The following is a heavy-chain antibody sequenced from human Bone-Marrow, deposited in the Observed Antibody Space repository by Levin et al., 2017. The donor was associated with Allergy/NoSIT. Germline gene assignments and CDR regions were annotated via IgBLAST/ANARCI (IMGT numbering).Heavy chain of an antibody. V-gene: IGHV3-48*03. Sequence: GGSLRLSCAASGFTFSTYEMNWVRQAPGKGLEWISYIGSGTTPIYYADSVKGRFTISRDNAKNSLYLHMTSLRAEDTAVYYCARDQSFYDFWSSATDHWGQGTLVIVSS. CDR3: ARDQSFYDFWSSATDH. D-gene: IGHD3-3*01. J-gene: IGHJ5*02. CDR1: GFTFSTYE. CDR2: IGSGTTPI.